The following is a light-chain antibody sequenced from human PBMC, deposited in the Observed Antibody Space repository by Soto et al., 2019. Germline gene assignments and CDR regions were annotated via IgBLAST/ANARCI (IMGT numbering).Light chain of an antibody. CDR1: SSDVGGYNY. V-gene: IGLV2-8*01. CDR2: EVT. CDR3: SSFAGGGNPVL. J-gene: IGLJ2*01. Sequence: QSALTQPPSASGSLGQSVTISCTGTSSDVGGYNYVSWHQQHPGKAPKLMIYEVTKRPSGVPDRFSGSKSGNTASLTVSGLQAEDEADYYCSSFAGGGNPVLFGGGTQLNVL.